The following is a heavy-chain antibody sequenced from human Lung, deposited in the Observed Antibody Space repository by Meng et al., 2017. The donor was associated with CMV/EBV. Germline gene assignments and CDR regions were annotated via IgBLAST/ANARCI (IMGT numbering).Heavy chain of an antibody. V-gene: IGHV4-31*03. CDR3: ARTNYGDYNWFDP. J-gene: IGHJ5*02. CDR2: IYYSGST. Sequence: VQVQESGPGLVKPSPTLSLTCTGSGGSISSGGFYWSWIRQHPGKGLEWIGYIYYSGSTYYNPSLRSRVAISIDTSKNQFSLKLTSVTAADTAVYFCARTNYGDYNWFDPWGQGTLVTASS. CDR1: GGSISSGGFY. D-gene: IGHD4-17*01.